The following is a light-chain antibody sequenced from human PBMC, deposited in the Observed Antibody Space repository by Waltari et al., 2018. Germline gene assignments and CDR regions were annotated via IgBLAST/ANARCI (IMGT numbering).Light chain of an antibody. CDR1: QNLFPSSDNNNY. J-gene: IGKJ4*01. Sequence: DIVMTQSPDSLAVSLGARGTIDRKSSQNLFPSSDNNNYLAWYRQKPGQSPTLLIYWASTREYGVPDRFSGSGSGTDFSLTISGVQAEDVAVYYCQQYFTTPLTFGGGTKVEIK. CDR2: WAS. V-gene: IGKV4-1*01. CDR3: QQYFTTPLT.